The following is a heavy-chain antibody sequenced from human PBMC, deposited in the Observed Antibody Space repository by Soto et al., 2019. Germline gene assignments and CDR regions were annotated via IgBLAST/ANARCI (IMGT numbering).Heavy chain of an antibody. Sequence: GLDLAWLALIYWDDDKRYSPSLKSRLTITKDTSKNQVVLTMTNMDPVDTATYYCAHRRVTNPIVLMVYADAFDIWGQGTMVTVSS. J-gene: IGHJ3*02. V-gene: IGHV2-5*02. D-gene: IGHD2-8*01. CDR3: AHRRVTNPIVLMVYADAFDI. CDR2: IYWDDDK.